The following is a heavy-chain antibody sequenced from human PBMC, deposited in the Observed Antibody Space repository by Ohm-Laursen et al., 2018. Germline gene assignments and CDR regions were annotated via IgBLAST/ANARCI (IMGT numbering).Heavy chain of an antibody. Sequence: SDTLSLTCTVSGGSISSYYWSWVRQPPGKGLEWIGYIHNSGSTNYNPSLKSRVTIATDTSKNQLSLKLSSVTAADTAVYYCARRANSAFPYYLDYWGQGTPVTVSS. D-gene: IGHD1-26*01. J-gene: IGHJ4*02. CDR2: IHNSGST. CDR1: GGSISSYY. V-gene: IGHV4-59*08. CDR3: ARRANSAFPYYLDY.